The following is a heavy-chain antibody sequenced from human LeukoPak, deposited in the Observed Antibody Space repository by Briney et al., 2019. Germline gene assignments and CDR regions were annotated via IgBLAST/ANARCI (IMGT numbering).Heavy chain of an antibody. V-gene: IGHV7-4-1*02. CDR1: GYTFTSYA. D-gene: IGHD5-18*01. CDR3: ASAVDTGRNWFDP. Sequence: ALVKVSCKASGYTFTSYAMNWVRQVPGQGLEWMGWINTNTGNPTYAQGFTGRFVFSLDTSVSTAYLQISSLKAEDTAVYYCASAVDTGRNWFDPWGQGTLVTVSS. CDR2: INTNTGNP. J-gene: IGHJ5*02.